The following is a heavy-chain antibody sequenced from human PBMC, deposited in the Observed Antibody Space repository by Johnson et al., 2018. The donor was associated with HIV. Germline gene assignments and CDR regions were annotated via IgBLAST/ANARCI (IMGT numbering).Heavy chain of an antibody. D-gene: IGHD2-15*01. CDR2: ISYDGSNK. V-gene: IGHV3-30*04. CDR1: GFTLSNYA. J-gene: IGHJ3*02. Sequence: QEKLVESGGGVVQPGRSLRLSCAASGFTLSNYAMHWVRQAPGRGLEWVAVISYDGSNKYYADSVKGRFTISRDNSKNTLYLQMNSLKTEDTAVYYCTTEWWSYAFDIWGQGTMVTVSS. CDR3: TTEWWSYAFDI.